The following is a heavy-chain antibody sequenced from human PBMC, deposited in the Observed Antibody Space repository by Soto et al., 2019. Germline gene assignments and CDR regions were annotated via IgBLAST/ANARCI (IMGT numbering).Heavy chain of an antibody. Sequence: QVQLQESGPGLVKPSQTLSLTCTVSGGSISSGGYYWSWIRQHPGKGLEWIGYIYYSGSTYYNPSLKSRVTISVDTSKNQFSLKLSSVTAADTAVYYCARDDDSGELRSEAFDIWGQGTMVTVSS. CDR1: GGSISSGGYY. CDR2: IYYSGST. J-gene: IGHJ3*02. V-gene: IGHV4-31*03. D-gene: IGHD3-10*01. CDR3: ARDDDSGELRSEAFDI.